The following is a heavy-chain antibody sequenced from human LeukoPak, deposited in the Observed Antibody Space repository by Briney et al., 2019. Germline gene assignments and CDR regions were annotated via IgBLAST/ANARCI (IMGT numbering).Heavy chain of an antibody. CDR2: ISSSSSYI. CDR1: GFTFSSYS. CDR3: ARDATRANWFDP. Sequence: GRSLRLSCAASGFTFSSYSMNWVRQAPGKGLEWVSSISSSSSYIYYADSVKGRFTISRDNAKNSLYLQMNSLRAEDTAVYYCARDATRANWFDPWGQGTLVTVSS. J-gene: IGHJ5*02. V-gene: IGHV3-21*01.